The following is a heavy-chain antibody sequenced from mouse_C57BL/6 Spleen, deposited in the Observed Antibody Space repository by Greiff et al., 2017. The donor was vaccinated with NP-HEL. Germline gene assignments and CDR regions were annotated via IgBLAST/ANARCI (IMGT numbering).Heavy chain of an antibody. V-gene: IGHV10-1*01. D-gene: IGHD3-2*02. CDR2: IRSKSNNYAT. CDR1: GFSFNTYA. J-gene: IGHJ4*01. CDR3: VRLQLRLPLYAMDY. Sequence: EVQRVESGGGLVQPKGSLKLSCAASGFSFNTYAMNWVRQAPGKGLEWVARIRSKSNNYATYYADSVKDRFTISRDDSESMLYLQMNNLKTEDTAMYYCVRLQLRLPLYAMDYWGQGTSVTVSS.